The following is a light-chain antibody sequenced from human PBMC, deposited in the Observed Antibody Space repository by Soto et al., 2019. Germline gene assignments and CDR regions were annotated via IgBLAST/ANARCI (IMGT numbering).Light chain of an antibody. CDR2: EVN. Sequence: QSTLSQPPAASGSPRQSFAISCTGTTSDVGGYNYVSWYQPHPGNPPKLMIYEVNKRPSGVPDRFSGSKSGNTASLTVSGLQAEAEADYYCSSYAGSSNVFGTGTKVTVL. CDR3: SSYAGSSNV. V-gene: IGLV2-8*01. CDR1: TSDVGGYNY. J-gene: IGLJ1*01.